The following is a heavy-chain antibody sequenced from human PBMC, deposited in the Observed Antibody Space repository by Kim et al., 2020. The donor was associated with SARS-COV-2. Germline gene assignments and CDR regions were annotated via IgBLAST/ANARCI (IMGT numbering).Heavy chain of an antibody. V-gene: IGHV3-48*03. CDR2: ISSSCSTI. D-gene: IGHD1-20*01. Sequence: GGSLRLSCAASGFTFSSYEMNWVRQAPGKGLEWVSYISSSCSTIYYADSVKGRFTISRDNAKNSLYLQMNSLRAEDTAVYYCARGLTGPFYYYYGMDVWGQGTTVTVSS. CDR3: ARGLTGPFYYYYGMDV. CDR1: GFTFSSYE. J-gene: IGHJ6*02.